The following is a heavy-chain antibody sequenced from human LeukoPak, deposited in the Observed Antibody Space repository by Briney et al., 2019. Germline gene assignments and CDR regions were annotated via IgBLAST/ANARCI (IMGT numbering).Heavy chain of an antibody. D-gene: IGHD6-6*01. Sequence: PGGSLRLSCAASGFTFSSYGMHWVRQAPGKGLEWVAVISYDGSNKYYADSVKGRFTISRDDSKNTLYLQMNSLRAEDTAVYYCAKDLYSSSSGLDYWGQGTLVTVSS. CDR3: AKDLYSSSSGLDY. V-gene: IGHV3-30*18. CDR2: ISYDGSNK. CDR1: GFTFSSYG. J-gene: IGHJ4*02.